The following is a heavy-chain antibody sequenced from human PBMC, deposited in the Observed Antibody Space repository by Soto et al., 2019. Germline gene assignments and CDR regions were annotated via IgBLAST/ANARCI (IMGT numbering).Heavy chain of an antibody. CDR2: IYHSGST. V-gene: IGHV4-30-2*01. Sequence: PSETLSLTCAVSGGSISSGGYSWSWIRQPPGKGLEWIGYIYHSGSTYYNPSLKSRVTISVDRSKNQFSLKLSSVTAADTAVYYCARAIIVGAYFDYWGQGTLVTVSS. CDR3: ARAIIVGAYFDY. J-gene: IGHJ4*02. CDR1: GGSISSGGYS. D-gene: IGHD1-26*01.